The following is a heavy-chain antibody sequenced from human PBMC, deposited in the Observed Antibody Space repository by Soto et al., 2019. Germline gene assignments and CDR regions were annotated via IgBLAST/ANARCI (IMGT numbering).Heavy chain of an antibody. CDR2: IYHGST. CDR1: GGAISSGGYS. D-gene: IGHD3-22*01. CDR3: ASSGSRGIGAFDI. V-gene: IGHV4-30-2*01. Sequence: QLQLQESGSGLVKASQTLSLTCAVSGGAISSGGYSWSWIRQPPGKGLEWIGYIYHGSTYYNPSPKSRVTISIDRSKPQFSLKLSSVTAADTAVYYCASSGSRGIGAFDIWGQGTMVTVSS. J-gene: IGHJ3*02.